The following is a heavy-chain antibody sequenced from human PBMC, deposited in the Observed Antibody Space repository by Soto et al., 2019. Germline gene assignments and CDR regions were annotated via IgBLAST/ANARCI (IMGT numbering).Heavy chain of an antibody. Sequence: GGSLRLSCAASGLTVSSNHMNWVRQAPGKGMEWVGRIKSKTDGGTTDYAAPVKGRFTISRDDSKNTLYLQMNSLKTEDTAVYYCTTGYYDILPGYYPTWGQGTTVTVSS. J-gene: IGHJ6*02. D-gene: IGHD3-9*01. CDR2: IKSKTDGGTT. V-gene: IGHV3-15*07. CDR3: TTGYYDILPGYYPT. CDR1: GLTVSSNH.